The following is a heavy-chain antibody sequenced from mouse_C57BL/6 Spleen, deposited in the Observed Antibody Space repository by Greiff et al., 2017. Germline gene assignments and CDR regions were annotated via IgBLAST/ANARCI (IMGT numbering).Heavy chain of an antibody. J-gene: IGHJ4*01. CDR3: ATLLGNAMDY. D-gene: IGHD1-1*01. Sequence: QVQLQQSGAELVRPGTSVKLSCKASGYTFTSYWMHWVKQRPGQGLEWIGVIDPSDSYTNYNQKFKGKATLTVDTSSSTAYMQLSSLTSEDSAVYYCATLLGNAMDYWGQGTSVTVSS. V-gene: IGHV1-59*01. CDR2: IDPSDSYT. CDR1: GYTFTSYW.